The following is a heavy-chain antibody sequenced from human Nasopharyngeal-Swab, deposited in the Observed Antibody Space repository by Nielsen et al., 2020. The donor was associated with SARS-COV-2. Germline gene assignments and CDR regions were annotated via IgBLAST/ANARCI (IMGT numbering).Heavy chain of an antibody. CDR2: IDTDGSTQ. Sequence: GESLKISCAASGFTFSRYWMHWVRQVPGKGLVWVSRIDTDGSTQDHADSVKGRFTISRDNAKNTLYLQMNNLRAEETALYYCARDVAGADSAWGQGTLVTVSS. CDR3: ARDVAGADSA. CDR1: GFTFSRYW. J-gene: IGHJ5*02. D-gene: IGHD2-21*01. V-gene: IGHV3-74*01.